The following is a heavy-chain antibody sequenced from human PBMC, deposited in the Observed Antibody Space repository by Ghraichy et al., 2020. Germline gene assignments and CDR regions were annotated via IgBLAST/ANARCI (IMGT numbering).Heavy chain of an antibody. Sequence: GESLNISCKGSGYSFTSYWIGWVRQMPGKGLEWMGIIYPGDSDTRYSPSFQGQVTISADKSISTAYLQWSSLKASDTAMYYCARIKYSSSWPFDYWGQGTLVTVSS. CDR3: ARIKYSSSWPFDY. CDR1: GYSFTSYW. J-gene: IGHJ4*02. V-gene: IGHV5-51*01. D-gene: IGHD6-13*01. CDR2: IYPGDSDT.